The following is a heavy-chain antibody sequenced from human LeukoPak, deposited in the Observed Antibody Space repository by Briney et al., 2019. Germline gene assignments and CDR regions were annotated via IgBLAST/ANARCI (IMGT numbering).Heavy chain of an antibody. J-gene: IGHJ3*02. Sequence: AGGSLRLSCAASGFTFSSYWMSWVRQAPGKGLEWVANIKQDGSEKYYVDSVKGRFTISRDNAKNSLYLQMNSLRAEDTAVYYCASVGYYYDSSDAFDIWGQGTMVTVSS. CDR2: IKQDGSEK. CDR3: ASVGYYYDSSDAFDI. CDR1: GFTFSSYW. D-gene: IGHD3-22*01. V-gene: IGHV3-7*01.